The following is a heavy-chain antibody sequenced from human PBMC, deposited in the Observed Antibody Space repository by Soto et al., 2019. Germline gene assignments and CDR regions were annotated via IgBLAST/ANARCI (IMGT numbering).Heavy chain of an antibody. CDR2: ISFDGSTK. CDR1: GFTFSSSG. V-gene: IGHV3-30*18. D-gene: IGHD3-22*01. J-gene: IGHJ4*02. CDR3: AKGYYDSSGYYPLFDY. Sequence: GGSLRLSCAASGFTFSSSGMRWVRQAPGKGLEWVAVISFDGSTKYSADSVKGRFTISRDTSKDTLYLQMNSLRAEDTAVYYCAKGYYDSSGYYPLFDYWGQRTLVTVSS.